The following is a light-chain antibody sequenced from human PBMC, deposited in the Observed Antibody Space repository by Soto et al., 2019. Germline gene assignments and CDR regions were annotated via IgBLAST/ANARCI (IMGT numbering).Light chain of an antibody. V-gene: IGKV3D-20*02. Sequence: EIVLTQSPDTLSLSPGERATLSCRASQSVSSDYLVWYQQKFGQAPRLLIYGASSRATGTPDRFSGSGSGTDFTLTINSLEPEDFAVYHCQQRSIWPLTFGGGTRVE. CDR2: GAS. CDR3: QQRSIWPLT. CDR1: QSVSSDY. J-gene: IGKJ4*01.